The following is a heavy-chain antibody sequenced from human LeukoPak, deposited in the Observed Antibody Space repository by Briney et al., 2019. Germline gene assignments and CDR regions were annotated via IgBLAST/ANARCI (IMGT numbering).Heavy chain of an antibody. CDR3: ARTPGYFDL. CDR2: IYHSGST. V-gene: IGHV4-38-2*01. CDR1: GYSISSGYY. J-gene: IGHJ2*01. Sequence: SETLSLTCAVSGYSISSGYYWGWIRPPPGKGLEWIGSIYHSGSTYYNPSLKSRVTISVDTSKNHFSLKLSSVTAADTAVYYCARTPGYFDLWGRGTLVTVSS.